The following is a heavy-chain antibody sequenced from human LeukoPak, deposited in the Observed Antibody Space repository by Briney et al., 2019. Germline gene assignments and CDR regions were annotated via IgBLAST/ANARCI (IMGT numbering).Heavy chain of an antibody. V-gene: IGHV3-7*01. D-gene: IGHD2-2*01. CDR1: GFTFSSFW. CDR3: ATNGHSHAN. CDR2: IKDDGSEN. J-gene: IGHJ4*02. Sequence: GGSLRLSCATSGFTFSSFWMSWVRQVPGKGLEWVANIKDDGSENHHVDSVRGRFAISRDNAKNSLYLQMNSLRAEDTAVYYCATNGHSHANWGQGTLVTVSS.